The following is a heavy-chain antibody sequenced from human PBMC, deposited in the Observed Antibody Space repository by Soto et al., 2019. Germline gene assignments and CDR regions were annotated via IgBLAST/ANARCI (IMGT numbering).Heavy chain of an antibody. V-gene: IGHV1-46*01. Sequence: KDSCSAPRSTXSNFYIEWLRQTPGQGLESMGIINTRGGSKTYPQKFQGRVTRSRDTSTSTVHMQLIPLRSEDTAVYYCASSQVGRPLDVCGPGHTDT. J-gene: IGHJ6*02. CDR3: ASSQVGRPLDV. CDR2: INTRGGSK. CDR1: RSTXSNFY. D-gene: IGHD1-26*01.